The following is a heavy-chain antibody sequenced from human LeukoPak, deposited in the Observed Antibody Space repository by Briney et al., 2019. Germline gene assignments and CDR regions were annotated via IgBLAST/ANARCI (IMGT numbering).Heavy chain of an antibody. Sequence: GASLQISCKGSGSIFTSYWIGWVRPLPGKGQEWMGIIYPGDSDTRYSPSFQGQVTISADKSISTAYLQWSSLRASDTAMYYCARLYYDFWSGAGAPYYFDYWGQGTLVTVSS. D-gene: IGHD3-3*01. CDR3: ARLYYDFWSGAGAPYYFDY. V-gene: IGHV5-51*01. CDR2: IYPGDSDT. J-gene: IGHJ4*02. CDR1: GSIFTSYW.